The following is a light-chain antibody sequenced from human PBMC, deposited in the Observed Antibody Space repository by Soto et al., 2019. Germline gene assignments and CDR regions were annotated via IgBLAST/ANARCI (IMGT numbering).Light chain of an antibody. V-gene: IGLV2-14*01. CDR3: SSYTSSSLPV. Sequence: QSALTQPASVSGSPGQSITISCTGTSSDVGGYNYVSWYQQHPGKAPKLMINEVSNRPSGVSNRFSGSKSGNTASLTISGLQAEDEADYYCSSYTSSSLPVFGGGTKLTVL. CDR2: EVS. CDR1: SSDVGGYNY. J-gene: IGLJ2*01.